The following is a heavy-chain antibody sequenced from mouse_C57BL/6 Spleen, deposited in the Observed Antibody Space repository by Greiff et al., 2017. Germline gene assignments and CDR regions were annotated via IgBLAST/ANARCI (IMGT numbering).Heavy chain of an antibody. CDR3: ARGSGGFAY. Sequence: VQLQQSGAELVKPGASVKLSCKASGYSFTSYWMHWVKQRPGQGLEWIGMIHPNSGSTNYNEKFKSKATLTVDKSSSPAYMQLSSLTSEDSAVYYSARGSGGFAYWGQGTLVTVSA. J-gene: IGHJ3*01. V-gene: IGHV1-64*01. CDR2: IHPNSGST. CDR1: GYSFTSYW.